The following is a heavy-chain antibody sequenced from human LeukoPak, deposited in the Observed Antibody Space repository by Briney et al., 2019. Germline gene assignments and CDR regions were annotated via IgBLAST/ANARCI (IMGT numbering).Heavy chain of an antibody. D-gene: IGHD3-10*01. Sequence: PSETLSLTCTVSGYSISSGYYWGWIRQPPGKGLGWIGSIYHSGSTYYNPSLKSRVTISVDTSKNQFSLKLSSVTAADTAVYYCARGGGEWLGELSRIDYWGQGTLVTVSS. J-gene: IGHJ4*02. CDR1: GYSISSGYY. CDR3: ARGGGEWLGELSRIDY. CDR2: IYHSGST. V-gene: IGHV4-38-2*02.